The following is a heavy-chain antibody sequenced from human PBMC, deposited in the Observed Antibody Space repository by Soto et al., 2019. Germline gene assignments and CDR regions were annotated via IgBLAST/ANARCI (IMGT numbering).Heavy chain of an antibody. V-gene: IGHV3-66*01. D-gene: IGHD3-22*01. Sequence: GGSLILSCAASGFTVSSNCMSWVRQAPGRGLGLVVIIYDGSSKYYADSVKGRFTISRDNSKNTLYLQMNSLRAEDTAVYYCARETYDSSGYPSGSDIWGQGTMVTVSS. CDR1: GFTVSSNC. J-gene: IGHJ3*02. CDR2: IYDGSSK. CDR3: ARETYDSSGYPSGSDI.